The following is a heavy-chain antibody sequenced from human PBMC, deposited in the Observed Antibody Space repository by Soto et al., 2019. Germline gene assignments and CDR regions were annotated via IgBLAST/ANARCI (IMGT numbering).Heavy chain of an antibody. Sequence: EVQLLESGGGFVQPGGSLRLSCAASGFTFSDYAMTWVHQAPGKGLEWVSAITSSGSSTYYAESVKGRFTISRDKSKSTLSLQMNSLRAEDTATYYCAKGAEGYVVSSLDYWGQGTLVTVSS. V-gene: IGHV3-23*01. D-gene: IGHD5-12*01. J-gene: IGHJ4*02. CDR1: GFTFSDYA. CDR2: ITSSGSST. CDR3: AKGAEGYVVSSLDY.